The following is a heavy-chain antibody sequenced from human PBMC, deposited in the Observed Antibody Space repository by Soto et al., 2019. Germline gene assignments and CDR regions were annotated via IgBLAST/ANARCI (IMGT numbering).Heavy chain of an antibody. CDR3: ARDLNDFWSGYYVHYYYYYMDV. CDR1: GFTFSSYW. V-gene: IGHV3-74*01. Sequence: GGSLRLSCAASGFTFSSYWMHWVRQAPGKGLVWVSRINSDGSSTSYADSVKGRFTISRDKSKNTLYLQMNSLRAEDTAVYYCARDLNDFWSGYYVHYYYYYMDVWGKGTTVTVSS. J-gene: IGHJ6*03. CDR2: INSDGSST. D-gene: IGHD3-3*01.